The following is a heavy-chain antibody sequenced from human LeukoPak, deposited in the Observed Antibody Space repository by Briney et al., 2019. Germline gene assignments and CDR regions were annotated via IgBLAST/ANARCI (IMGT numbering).Heavy chain of an antibody. CDR2: INPNSGGT. D-gene: IGHD3-10*01. Sequence: GASVKVSCKASGYTFTDYYIHWLRQAPGQGLEWMGWINPNSGGTNYAQKFQGRVTMTRDTSISTAYMELSRLRSDDTAVYYCARDGSDYYGSGSYLLAHYYYYYYMDVWGKGTTVTVSS. J-gene: IGHJ6*03. CDR1: GYTFTDYY. CDR3: ARDGSDYYGSGSYLLAHYYYYYYMDV. V-gene: IGHV1-2*02.